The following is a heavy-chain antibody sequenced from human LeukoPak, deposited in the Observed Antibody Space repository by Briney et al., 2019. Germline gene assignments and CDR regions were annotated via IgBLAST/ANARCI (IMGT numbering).Heavy chain of an antibody. V-gene: IGHV5-51*01. D-gene: IGHD1-26*01. J-gene: IGHJ4*02. Sequence: GESLKISCKGSGYSFTSYWIGWVRQMPGKGLEWMGSIYPGDSGTRYSPSFQGQVTISADKSISTAYLQWSSLKASDTAMYYCARLGPRSGREPVYWGQGTLVTVSS. CDR3: ARLGPRSGREPVY. CDR1: GYSFTSYW. CDR2: IYPGDSGT.